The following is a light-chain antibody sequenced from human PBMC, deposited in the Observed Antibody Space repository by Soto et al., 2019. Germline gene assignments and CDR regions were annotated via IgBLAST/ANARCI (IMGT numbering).Light chain of an antibody. CDR2: AAS. V-gene: IGKV1-39*01. CDR1: QSINSY. CDR3: QQSYSQWT. Sequence: IQLTQSPSTLSTPVGNSVPITSRASQSINSYLNWYQQKPGNAPKLLIYAASSLQSGVPSRFSGSGSGTDFTFTISRLQPEDFATYYCQQSYSQWTFGQGTKVDIK. J-gene: IGKJ1*01.